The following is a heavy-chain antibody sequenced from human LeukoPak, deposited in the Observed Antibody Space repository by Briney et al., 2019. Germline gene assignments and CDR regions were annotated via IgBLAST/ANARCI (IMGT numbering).Heavy chain of an antibody. J-gene: IGHJ4*02. Sequence: SETLSVTCTVSGGSISDYYWSWIRQPAGKGLEWIGRIHTSGSINYNPSLKSRVTISVDKSKNQFSPKLTSVTAADTAVYYCARELLLTGTAHWGQGTLVTVSS. CDR3: ARELLLTGTAH. V-gene: IGHV4-4*07. CDR1: GGSISDYY. D-gene: IGHD1-7*01. CDR2: IHTSGSI.